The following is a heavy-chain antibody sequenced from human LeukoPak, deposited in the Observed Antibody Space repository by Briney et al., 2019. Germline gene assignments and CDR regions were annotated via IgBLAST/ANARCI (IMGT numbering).Heavy chain of an antibody. CDR3: AREAFGYYYDSSGYFAFDI. Sequence: GGSLRLSCAASGFTFSSYSMNWVRQAPGKGLEWVSYISSSSSTIYYADSVKGRFTISRDNAKNSLYLQMNSLRDEDTAVYYCAREAFGYYYDSSGYFAFDIWGQGTMVTVSS. V-gene: IGHV3-48*02. J-gene: IGHJ3*02. CDR1: GFTFSSYS. CDR2: ISSSSSTI. D-gene: IGHD3-22*01.